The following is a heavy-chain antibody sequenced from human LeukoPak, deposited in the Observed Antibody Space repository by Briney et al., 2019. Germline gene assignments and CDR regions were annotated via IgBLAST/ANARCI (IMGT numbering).Heavy chain of an antibody. CDR2: IKVDGSEK. CDR3: AVERSSSWFFFDY. CDR1: GFTFSSDW. V-gene: IGHV3-7*05. Sequence: GGSLRLSCAASGFTFSSDWMSWVRQAPGRGLEWVANIKVDGSEKYHVDSVKGGFTISRDNAENSLYLQMNSLRAEDTAVYYCAVERSSSWFFFDYWGQGALVTVSS. J-gene: IGHJ4*02. D-gene: IGHD6-13*01.